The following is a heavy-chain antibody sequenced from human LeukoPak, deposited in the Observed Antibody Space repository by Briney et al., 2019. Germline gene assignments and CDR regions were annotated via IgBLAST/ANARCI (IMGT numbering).Heavy chain of an antibody. Sequence: SETLSLTCTVSGGSISSYYWSWIRQPPGKGLEWIGYIYYSGSTNYNPSLKSRVTISVDTSKNQFSLKLSSVTAADTAVYYCASDSGYDILTGYSGAFDIWGQRTMATVSS. D-gene: IGHD3-9*01. CDR3: ASDSGYDILTGYSGAFDI. CDR2: IYYSGST. CDR1: GGSISSYY. J-gene: IGHJ3*02. V-gene: IGHV4-59*01.